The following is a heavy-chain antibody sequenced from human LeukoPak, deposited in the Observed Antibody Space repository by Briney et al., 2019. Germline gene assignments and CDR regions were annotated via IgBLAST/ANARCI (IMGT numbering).Heavy chain of an antibody. CDR3: ARRDYGGNPGNAFDI. D-gene: IGHD4-23*01. Sequence: GESLKISCKGSGYSFNSYWIGWVRQMPGKGLKWMGIIYPGDSDARYSPSFQGQVTISADKSISTAYLQWSSLKASDTAMYYCARRDYGGNPGNAFDIWGQGTMVTVSS. CDR1: GYSFNSYW. V-gene: IGHV5-51*01. CDR2: IYPGDSDA. J-gene: IGHJ3*02.